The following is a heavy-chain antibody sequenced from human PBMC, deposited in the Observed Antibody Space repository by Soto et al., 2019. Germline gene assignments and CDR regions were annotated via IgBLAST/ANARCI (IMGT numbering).Heavy chain of an antibody. CDR1: GFTFSSYG. V-gene: IGHV3-33*01. Sequence: QVQLVESGGGVVQPGRSLRLSCAASGFTFSSYGMHWVRQAPGKGLEWVAVIWYDGSNKYYADSVKGRFTISRDNSKNTLYLQMNSLRAEDTAVYYCARAQGGRYCSGGSCYSVYYNWFDPWGQGTLVTVSS. J-gene: IGHJ5*02. CDR3: ARAQGGRYCSGGSCYSVYYNWFDP. CDR2: IWYDGSNK. D-gene: IGHD2-15*01.